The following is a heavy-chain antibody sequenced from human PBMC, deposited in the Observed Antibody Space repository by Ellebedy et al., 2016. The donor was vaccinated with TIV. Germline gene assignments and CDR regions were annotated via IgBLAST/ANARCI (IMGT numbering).Heavy chain of an antibody. Sequence: ASVKVSXKASGYTFTAYYVHWVRQAPGQGLEWMGIINPSGGSPTYAQKFQGRLTLTRDRSTNTGYMELRSLTSDDTAIYYCAIWALRGPSDYWGQGALVTVSS. J-gene: IGHJ4*02. CDR1: GYTFTAYY. CDR3: AIWALRGPSDY. CDR2: INPSGGSP. D-gene: IGHD3-16*01. V-gene: IGHV1-46*01.